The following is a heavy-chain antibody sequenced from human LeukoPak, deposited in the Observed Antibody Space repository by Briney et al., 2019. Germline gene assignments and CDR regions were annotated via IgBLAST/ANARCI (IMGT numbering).Heavy chain of an antibody. V-gene: IGHV1-24*01. Sequence: GASVKVSCKVSGYTLTELSMHWVRQAPGKGLEWMGGFDPEDGETIYAQKLQGRVTMTTDTSTSPAYMELRSLRSDDTAVYYCARECVDCSSTSCYNWFDPWGQGTLVTVSS. D-gene: IGHD2-2*01. CDR3: ARECVDCSSTSCYNWFDP. CDR1: GYTLTELS. CDR2: FDPEDGET. J-gene: IGHJ5*02.